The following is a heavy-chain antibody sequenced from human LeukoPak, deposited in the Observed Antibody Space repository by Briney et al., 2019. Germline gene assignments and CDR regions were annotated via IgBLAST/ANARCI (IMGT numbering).Heavy chain of an antibody. CDR3: AREGGIARPPYLYYYIDV. V-gene: IGHV1-18*01. CDR1: GYTFSNYG. Sequence: ASVKVSCKASGYTFSNYGISWVRQAPGQGLEWMGWISGYNGNKKYVQKLQGRVTMTTDTSTSTAYMELRSLRSDDTAVYYCAREGGIARPPYLYYYIDVWGKGTTVTVPS. D-gene: IGHD6-6*01. J-gene: IGHJ6*03. CDR2: ISGYNGNK.